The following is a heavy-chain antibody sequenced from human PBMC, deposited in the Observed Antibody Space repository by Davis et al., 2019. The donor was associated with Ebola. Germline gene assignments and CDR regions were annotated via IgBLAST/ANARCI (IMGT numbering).Heavy chain of an antibody. CDR3: ARGKTAQVYYFDS. CDR2: ISSSSSTI. D-gene: IGHD2-8*01. J-gene: IGHJ4*02. CDR1: GFTFSSYS. Sequence: GGSLRLSCAASGFTFSSYSMNWVRQAPGKGLEWVSYISSSSSTIYYADSVKGRFTISRDNAKNSLYLQMNSLRAEDTAVYYCARGKTAQVYYFDSWGQGSLVTVSS. V-gene: IGHV3-48*04.